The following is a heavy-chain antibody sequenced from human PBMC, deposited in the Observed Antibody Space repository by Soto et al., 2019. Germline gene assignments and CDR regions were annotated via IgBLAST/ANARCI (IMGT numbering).Heavy chain of an antibody. CDR3: ARVAGRRPHAFDI. CDR1: GYTFTGYY. CDR2: INPNSGGT. V-gene: IGHV1-2*04. Sequence: ASVKVSCKASGYTFTGYYMHWVRQAPGQGPEWMGWINPNSGGTNYAQKFQGWVTMTRDTSISTAYMELSRLRSDDTAVYYCARVAGRRPHAFDIWGQGTMVTVSS. D-gene: IGHD6-19*01. J-gene: IGHJ3*02.